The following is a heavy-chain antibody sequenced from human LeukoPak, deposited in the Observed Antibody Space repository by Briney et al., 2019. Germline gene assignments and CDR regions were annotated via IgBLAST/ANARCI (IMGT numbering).Heavy chain of an antibody. CDR3: AKDESVAGTLFDY. CDR1: GFTFSSYG. CDR2: MSYDGSNK. J-gene: IGHJ4*02. V-gene: IGHV3-30*18. Sequence: GGSLRLSCAASGFTFSSYGMHWVRQAPGKGLEWVAVMSYDGSNKYYADSVKGRFTISRDNSKNTLYLQMNSLRAEDTAVYYCAKDESVAGTLFDYWGQGTLVTVSS. D-gene: IGHD6-19*01.